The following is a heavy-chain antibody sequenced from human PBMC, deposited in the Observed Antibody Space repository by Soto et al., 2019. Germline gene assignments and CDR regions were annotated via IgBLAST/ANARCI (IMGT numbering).Heavy chain of an antibody. D-gene: IGHD6-19*01. Sequence: SETLSLTCTVSGGSISSYYWSWIRQPPGKGLEWIGYIYYSGSTNYNPSLKSRVTISVDTSKNQFSLKLSSVTAADTAVYYCARGPGYSSGWYRFVDYWGQGTLVTVSS. V-gene: IGHV4-59*01. CDR1: GGSISSYY. J-gene: IGHJ4*02. CDR3: ARGPGYSSGWYRFVDY. CDR2: IYYSGST.